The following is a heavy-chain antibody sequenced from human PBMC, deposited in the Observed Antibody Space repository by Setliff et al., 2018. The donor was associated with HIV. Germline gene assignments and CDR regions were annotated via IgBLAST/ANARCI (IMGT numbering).Heavy chain of an antibody. CDR1: GYRFTDYS. J-gene: IGHJ5*02. D-gene: IGHD2-8*01. Sequence: ASVKVSCKASGYRFTDYSIHWVRQTPGQGLEWVGWINPSTGGTDYAERFQGRVTMTSDTSISTVYIQLSSLRSDDTTVYYCARGGGYCTNGLCYNRYFDTWGQGTQVTVS. CDR2: INPSTGGT. CDR3: ARGGGYCTNGLCYNRYFDT. V-gene: IGHV1-2*02.